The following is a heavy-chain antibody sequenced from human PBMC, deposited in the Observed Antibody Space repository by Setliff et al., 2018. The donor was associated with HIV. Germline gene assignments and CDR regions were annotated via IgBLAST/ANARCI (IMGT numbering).Heavy chain of an antibody. D-gene: IGHD3-3*01. J-gene: IGHJ3*02. CDR1: GYTFTSYY. Sequence: ASVKVSCKASGYTFTSYYINWVRQAPGQGLEWVGIINTRGGSATYAQKFQGRVAMPRDTSTRPVYMELSSLRSEDTAVYYCARDGGRITIFGANDASDIWVQGTMVTVSS. CDR3: ARDGGRITIFGANDASDI. V-gene: IGHV1-46*01. CDR2: INTRGGSA.